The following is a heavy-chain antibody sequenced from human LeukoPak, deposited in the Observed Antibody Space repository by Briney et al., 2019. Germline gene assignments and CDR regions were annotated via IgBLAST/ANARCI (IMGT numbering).Heavy chain of an antibody. CDR2: MNHNSGNK. D-gene: IGHD2-2*01. CDR3: ARGGVRGYCSSTSCFVYYYGMDV. CDR1: GYTFTSYD. Sequence: ASVKVSCKASGYTFTSYDINGVGQAAGQGVEGMGWMNHNSGNKGNAQKFQGRVTMTRNTSMTTVYMELTSLRSEDTAVYYCARGGVRGYCSSTSCFVYYYGMDVWGQGTTVTVSS. J-gene: IGHJ6*02. V-gene: IGHV1-8*01.